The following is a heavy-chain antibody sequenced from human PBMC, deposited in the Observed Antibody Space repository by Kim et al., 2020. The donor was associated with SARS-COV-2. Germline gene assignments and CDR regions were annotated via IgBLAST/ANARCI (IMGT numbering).Heavy chain of an antibody. V-gene: IGHV1-18*01. J-gene: IGHJ4*02. Sequence: ASVKVSCKTSRDTFGSGLNWVRQAPGQGLEWMGWINAKEGDRKYLQKLQDRVTMTTDSSTGTAYLELRSLQSDDTAVYHCVRGTWGDINDYWGQGTLVTV. CDR3: VRGTWGDINDY. CDR2: INAKEGDR. D-gene: IGHD3-16*01. CDR1: RDTFGSG.